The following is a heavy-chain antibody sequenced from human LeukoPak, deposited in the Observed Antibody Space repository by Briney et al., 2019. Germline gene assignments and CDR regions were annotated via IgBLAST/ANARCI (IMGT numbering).Heavy chain of an antibody. V-gene: IGHV3-53*01. CDR1: GFTFSDYA. CDR3: ARARGYSGYEAKFYYYGMDV. D-gene: IGHD5-12*01. CDR2: IYSGGST. Sequence: PGGSLRLSCTASGFTFSDYAMSWFRQAPGKGLEWVSVIYSGGSTYYADSVKGRFTISRDNSKNTLYLQMNSLRAEDTAVYYCARARGYSGYEAKFYYYGMDVWGQGTTVTVSS. J-gene: IGHJ6*02.